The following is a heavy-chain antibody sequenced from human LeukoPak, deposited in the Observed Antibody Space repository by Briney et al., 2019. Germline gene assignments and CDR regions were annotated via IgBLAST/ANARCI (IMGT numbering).Heavy chain of an antibody. V-gene: IGHV5-51*01. Sequence: GESLKISCKGSGYSFTGYSIGWVRQMPGKGLEWMGIIYPGDSDTRYSPSFQGQVTISADKSISTAYLQWSSLKASDTAMYYCARGSYYDSSGYYKYYFDYWGQGTLVTVYS. CDR3: ARGSYYDSSGYYKYYFDY. CDR2: IYPGDSDT. CDR1: GYSFTGYS. D-gene: IGHD3-22*01. J-gene: IGHJ4*02.